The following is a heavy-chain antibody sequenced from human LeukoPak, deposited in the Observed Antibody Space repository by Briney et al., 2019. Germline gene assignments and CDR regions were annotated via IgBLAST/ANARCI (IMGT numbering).Heavy chain of an antibody. J-gene: IGHJ4*02. CDR2: INSDGSRT. CDR1: GFSLSNYW. D-gene: IGHD2-8*02. CDR3: ARRYCESDAYDRHFDL. V-gene: IGHV3-74*01. Sequence: GGSLRLSCAASGFSLSNYWMHWVRQVPGKGLVWVSRINSDGSRTNYADSVKGRFTISRDNAKNTLYLQMNNLRVEDTAVYYCARRYCESDAYDRHFDLWGQGTLATVSS.